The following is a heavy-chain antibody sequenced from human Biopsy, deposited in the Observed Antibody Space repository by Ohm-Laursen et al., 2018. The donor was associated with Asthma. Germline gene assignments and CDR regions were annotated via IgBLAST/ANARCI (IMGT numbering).Heavy chain of an antibody. J-gene: IGHJ4*02. CDR1: GFTFDNYT. V-gene: IGHV3-30*04. CDR3: ARDYDGDYVQRHLPLAY. D-gene: IGHD4-17*01. CDR2: ISYDGRNT. Sequence: SSLRLSCAASGFTFDNYTMHWVRQAPGKGLEWVTIISYDGRNTYYADSVEGRFTISRDNSKNTLFLQMSSLRSEDTAVYFCARDYDGDYVQRHLPLAYWGQGTLVTVSS.